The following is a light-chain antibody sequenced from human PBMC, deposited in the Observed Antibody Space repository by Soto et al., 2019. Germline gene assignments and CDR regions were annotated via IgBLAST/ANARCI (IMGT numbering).Light chain of an antibody. J-gene: IGKJ2*01. CDR3: QQYNDWPQT. CDR1: QSVSSN. CDR2: GAS. Sequence: EIVMTQSPATLSVSPGERATLSCRASQSVSSNLAWYQQKPGQAPRLLIYGASTRATGISARFSGSGSEIEFTLTISSLQSEDFAVYYCQQYNDWPQTFGQGTKLEIK. V-gene: IGKV3-15*01.